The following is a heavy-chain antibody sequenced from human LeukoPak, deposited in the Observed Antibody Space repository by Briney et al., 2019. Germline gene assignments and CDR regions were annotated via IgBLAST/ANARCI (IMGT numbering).Heavy chain of an antibody. CDR1: GYTFTGYY. J-gene: IGHJ1*01. CDR3: ASGLGYCSSTSCYKYFQH. D-gene: IGHD2-2*02. V-gene: IGHV1-2*02. Sequence: ASVKVSCKASGYTFTGYYMHWVRQAPGQGLDLMGWINPNGGATNYAQNFQGRVTMTRDTSIGTAYMELSRLRSDDTAVYYCASGLGYCSSTSCYKYFQHWGQGTLVTVSS. CDR2: INPNGGAT.